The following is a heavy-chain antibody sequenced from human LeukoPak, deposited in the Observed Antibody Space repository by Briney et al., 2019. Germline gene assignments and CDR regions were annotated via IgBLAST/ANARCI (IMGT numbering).Heavy chain of an antibody. CDR1: GFTFSSYA. Sequence: PGGSLRLSCAASGFTFSSYAMSWVRQAPGKGLEWVSAISGSGGSTYYADSVKGRFTISRDNSKNTLYVQMNSLGAEDTAVYYCAKDGKGATKPYYFDYWGQGTLVTVSS. V-gene: IGHV3-23*01. CDR3: AKDGKGATKPYYFDY. D-gene: IGHD1-26*01. CDR2: ISGSGGST. J-gene: IGHJ4*02.